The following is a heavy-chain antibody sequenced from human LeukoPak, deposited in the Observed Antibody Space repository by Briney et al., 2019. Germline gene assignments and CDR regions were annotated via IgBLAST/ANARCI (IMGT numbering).Heavy chain of an antibody. J-gene: IGHJ4*02. CDR3: ARVDSSSWYDY. CDR1: GYTFTGYY. Sequence: ASVKVSCKASGYTFTGYYMHWVRQAPGRGLEWMGWINPNSGGTNYAQKFQGRVTMTRDTSISTAYMELSRLRSDDTGVYYCARVDSSSWYDYWGQGTLVTVSS. V-gene: IGHV1-2*02. D-gene: IGHD6-13*01. CDR2: INPNSGGT.